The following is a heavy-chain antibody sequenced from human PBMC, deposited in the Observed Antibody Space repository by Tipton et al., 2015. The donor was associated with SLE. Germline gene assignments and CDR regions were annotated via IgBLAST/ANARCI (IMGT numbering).Heavy chain of an antibody. CDR3: AREKGGSSIDY. J-gene: IGHJ4*02. D-gene: IGHD1-26*01. CDR1: GGSISSNSLC. V-gene: IGHV4-39*07. CDR2: VYYSGST. Sequence: TLSLTCTVSGGSISSNSLCWGWIRQPPGKGLDWIGSVYYSGSTYYNPSLKSRVTISVDTSKNQFSLKLSSVTAADTAMYYCAREKGGSSIDYWGQGTLVTVSS.